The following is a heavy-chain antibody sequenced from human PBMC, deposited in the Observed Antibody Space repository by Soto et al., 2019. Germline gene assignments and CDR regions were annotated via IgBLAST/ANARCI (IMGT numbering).Heavy chain of an antibody. CDR3: ARLLYYDSSGYPVDY. CDR1: GYTFTNFG. Sequence: ASVKVSCKASGYTFTNFGISWVRQAPGQGLEWMGWISAYNGNTNYAQKFQGRVTMTTDTSTSTAYMEVRSLRFDDTAVYYCARLLYYDSSGYPVDYWGQGTLVTVS. CDR2: ISAYNGNT. J-gene: IGHJ4*02. V-gene: IGHV1-18*01. D-gene: IGHD3-22*01.